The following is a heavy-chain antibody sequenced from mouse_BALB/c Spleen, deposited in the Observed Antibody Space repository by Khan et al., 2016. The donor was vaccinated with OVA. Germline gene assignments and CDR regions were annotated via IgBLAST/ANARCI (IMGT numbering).Heavy chain of an antibody. CDR1: GFTFSDYY. D-gene: IGHD2-14*01. CDR3: TRGGYGAFGY. Sequence: EVELVESGGGLVKPGGSLKLSCAASGFTFSDYYMYWVRQTPEKRLEWVATISDGGRYTYFPASVEGRFTISRDNAKNNLYLQLISLKSEDTAMYYCTRGGYGAFGYWGQGTLVTVSA. CDR2: ISDGGRYT. J-gene: IGHJ3*01. V-gene: IGHV5-4*02.